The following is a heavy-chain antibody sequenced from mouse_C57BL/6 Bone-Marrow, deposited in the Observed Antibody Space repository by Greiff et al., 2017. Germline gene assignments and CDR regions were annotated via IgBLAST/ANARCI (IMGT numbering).Heavy chain of an antibody. V-gene: IGHV1-81*01. D-gene: IGHD1-1*01. Sequence: VQGVESGAELARPGASVKLSCKASGYTFTSYGISWVKQRTGQGLEWIGEIYPRSGNTYYNEKFKGKATLTADKSSSTAYMELRSLTSEDSAVYFCARRKNRLLRSFAYWGQGTLVTVSA. J-gene: IGHJ3*01. CDR3: ARRKNRLLRSFAY. CDR1: GYTFTSYG. CDR2: IYPRSGNT.